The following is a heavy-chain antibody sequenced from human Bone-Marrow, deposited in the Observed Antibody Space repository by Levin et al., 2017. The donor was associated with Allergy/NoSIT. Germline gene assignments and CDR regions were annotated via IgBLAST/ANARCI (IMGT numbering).Heavy chain of an antibody. CDR1: GFTFRHYT. CDR3: ARDPARGYYDSSGYSGDH. CDR2: ITSSGDST. D-gene: IGHD3-22*01. J-gene: IGHJ4*02. Sequence: GESLKISCVASGFTFRHYTMNWVRQAPGKGLEWVSCITSSGDSTYYADSVKGRFTISRDNAKNSLYLQLNRLRDEDTAMYYCARDPARGYYDSSGYSGDHWGQGTLATVSS. V-gene: IGHV3-48*02.